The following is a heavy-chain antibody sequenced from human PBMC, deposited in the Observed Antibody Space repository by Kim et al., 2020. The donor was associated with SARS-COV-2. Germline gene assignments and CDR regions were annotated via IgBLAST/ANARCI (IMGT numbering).Heavy chain of an antibody. Sequence: GGSRRLSCAASGFTFSSYGMHWVRQAPGKGLEWLAVIWYDGSNKYYADSVKGRFTISRDNSKNTLYLQMNSLRAEDTAVDYCARDQIGEFYGMDVWGQGTTVTVSS. CDR2: IWYDGSNK. D-gene: IGHD3-10*01. CDR3: ARDQIGEFYGMDV. J-gene: IGHJ6*02. V-gene: IGHV3-33*01. CDR1: GFTFSSYG.